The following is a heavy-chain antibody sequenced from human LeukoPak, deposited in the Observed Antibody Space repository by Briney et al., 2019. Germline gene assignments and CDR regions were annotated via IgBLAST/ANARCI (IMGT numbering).Heavy chain of an antibody. J-gene: IGHJ4*02. CDR3: ARAGGATRGDYFDY. D-gene: IGHD1-26*01. CDR2: IYHSGST. Sequence: SETLSLTCTVSGYSISSGYYWGWIRQPPGKGLEWIGSIYHSGSTYYNPSLKSRVTISVDTSKNQFSLKLSSVTAADTAVYYCARAGGATRGDYFDYWGQGTLVNVSS. V-gene: IGHV4-38-2*02. CDR1: GYSISSGYY.